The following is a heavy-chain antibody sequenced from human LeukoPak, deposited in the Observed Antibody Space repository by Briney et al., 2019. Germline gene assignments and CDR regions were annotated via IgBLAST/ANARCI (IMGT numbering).Heavy chain of an antibody. CDR3: ARDRYFNLRYYYYYYMDV. V-gene: IGHV4-4*07. D-gene: IGHD2/OR15-2a*01. CDR1: GGSISSYY. Sequence: SETLSLTCTVSGGSISSYYWSWIRQPAGKGLEWMWRIYTSGSTNYNPSLKSRVTMSVDTSKNQFSLKLSSVTAADTAVYYCARDRYFNLRYYYYYYMDVWGKGTTVTVSS. CDR2: IYTSGST. J-gene: IGHJ6*03.